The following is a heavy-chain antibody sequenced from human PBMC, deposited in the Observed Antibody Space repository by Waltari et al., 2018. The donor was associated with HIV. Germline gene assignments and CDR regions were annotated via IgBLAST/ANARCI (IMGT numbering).Heavy chain of an antibody. J-gene: IGHJ4*02. CDR2: IKNIADGGTT. CDR3: VTGLLYKRY. Sequence: EVQLMESGGGLVKPGGSLRLSCAASGFTFTTAWMSWVRQAPGKGLEWVGRIKNIADGGTTECGAPVKGRFTISRDDSQNTVFLQMNSLKTEDTAVYFCVTGLLYKRYRGQGTLVTVSS. V-gene: IGHV3-15*01. CDR1: GFTFTTAW. D-gene: IGHD1-1*01.